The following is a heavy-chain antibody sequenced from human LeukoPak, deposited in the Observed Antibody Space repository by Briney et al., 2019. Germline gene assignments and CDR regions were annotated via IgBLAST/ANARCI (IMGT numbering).Heavy chain of an antibody. CDR2: IYYSGST. V-gene: IGHV4-39*07. CDR1: GASVSGSAYY. D-gene: IGHD3-9*01. CDR3: ARVGIMGVELRYFDWLSPFDY. J-gene: IGHJ4*02. Sequence: PSETLSLTCTVSGASVSGSAYYWGWIRQPPGKGLEWIGNIYYSGSTYYNASLETRVTISIDTSMNQFSLKLSSVTAADTAVYYCARVGIMGVELRYFDWLSPFDYWGQGTLVTVSS.